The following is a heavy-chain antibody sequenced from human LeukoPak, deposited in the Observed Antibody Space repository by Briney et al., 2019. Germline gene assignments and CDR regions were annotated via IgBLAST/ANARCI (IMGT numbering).Heavy chain of an antibody. CDR2: FSGDGART. V-gene: IGHV3-43*02. J-gene: IGHJ3*01. CDR1: GFTFEDFA. D-gene: IGHD6-13*01. Sequence: GGSLRLSCVASGFTFEDFAMHWVRHPPGKGLEWVSLFSGDGARTFYADSVQGRFTISRDNSKNSLFLQMNSLRSDDTALYYCVKDITPYSHNPAGAFDVWGQGTMVTVSS. CDR3: VKDITPYSHNPAGAFDV.